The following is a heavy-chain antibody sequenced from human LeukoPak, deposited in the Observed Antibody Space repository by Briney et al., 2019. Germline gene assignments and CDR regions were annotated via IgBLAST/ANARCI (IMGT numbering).Heavy chain of an antibody. D-gene: IGHD6-19*01. J-gene: IGHJ4*02. Sequence: ASVKVSCKAPGYTFTGYYMHWVRQAPGQGLEWMGWINPNSGGTNYAQKFQGRVTMTRDTSISTAYMELSRLRSDDTAVYYCAKDLRPRAVAGPGTFGYWGQGTLVTVSS. CDR2: INPNSGGT. V-gene: IGHV1-2*02. CDR3: AKDLRPRAVAGPGTFGY. CDR1: GYTFTGYY.